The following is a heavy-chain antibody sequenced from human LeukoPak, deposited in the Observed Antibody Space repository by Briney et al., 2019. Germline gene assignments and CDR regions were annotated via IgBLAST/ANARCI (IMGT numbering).Heavy chain of an antibody. V-gene: IGHV3-11*04. D-gene: IGHD1-26*01. CDR2: ISSSGSTI. J-gene: IGHJ4*02. CDR1: GFTFSDYY. Sequence: PGRSLRLSCAASGFTFSDYYMSWIRQAPGKGLEWVSYISSSGSTIYYADSVKGRFTISRDNSKNTLYLQMNSLRAEDTAMYYCAQELRLYYFDYWGQGTLVTVSS. CDR3: AQELRLYYFDY.